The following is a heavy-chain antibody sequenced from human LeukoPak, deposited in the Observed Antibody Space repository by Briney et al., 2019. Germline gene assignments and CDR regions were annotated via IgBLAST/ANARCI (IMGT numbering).Heavy chain of an antibody. J-gene: IGHJ6*02. CDR1: GFTFGDYA. D-gene: IGHD3-10*01. CDR3: TRDYSPPRYGSGSYYGMDV. Sequence: GGSLRLSCAASGFTFGDYAMSWVRQAPGKGLEWVGFIRSKAYGGTTEYAASVKGRFTISRDDSKSIAYLQMNSLKTEDTAVYYCTRDYSPPRYGSGSYYGMDVWGQGTTVTVSS. V-gene: IGHV3-49*04. CDR2: IRSKAYGGTT.